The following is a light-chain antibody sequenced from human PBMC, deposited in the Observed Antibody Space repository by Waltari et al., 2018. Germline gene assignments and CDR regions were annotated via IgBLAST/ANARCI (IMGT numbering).Light chain of an antibody. V-gene: IGLV2-11*01. CDR2: DVT. CDR1: SIDDGTYNY. CDR3: FSYTGSSTPWM. Sequence: QSALPQPHSVSGSPGQSVTISCTGTSIDDGTYNYVSWYQQHPDKTPRLIIYDVTKLPSGVPDRFSGSKSGNTASLTISGLQIDDEADYYCFSYTGSSTPWMFGGGTKLTVL. J-gene: IGLJ3*02.